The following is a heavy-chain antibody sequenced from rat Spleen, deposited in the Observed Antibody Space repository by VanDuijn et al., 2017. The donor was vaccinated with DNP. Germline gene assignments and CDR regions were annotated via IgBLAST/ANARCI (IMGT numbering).Heavy chain of an antibody. V-gene: IGHV5-25*01. CDR3: ARQGPAITTRYFDY. D-gene: IGHD1-4*01. CDR2: ISPGGGYT. Sequence: EVQLVGSGGGLVQPGRSLKLSCAASGFTFSNYDMAWVRQAPEKGLEWVASISPGGGYTYYRDSVKGRFTISRDNAISTLYLQMNSLRSEDMATYYCARQGPAITTRYFDYWGQGVMVTVSS. J-gene: IGHJ2*01. CDR1: GFTFSNYD.